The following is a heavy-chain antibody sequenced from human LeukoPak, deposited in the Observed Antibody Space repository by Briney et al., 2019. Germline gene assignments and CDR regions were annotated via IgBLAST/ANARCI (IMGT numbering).Heavy chain of an antibody. D-gene: IGHD3-10*01. CDR3: ARVPHGYYYGSGSPYYYGLDV. CDR2: IKQDGSEK. V-gene: IGHV3-7*01. J-gene: IGHJ6*04. Sequence: PGGSLRLSCAASGFTFSHYWMTWVRQAPGKGLEWVANIKQDGSEKYYVDSVKGQFTISRDNAKNSLYLQMNSLRAEDTAVFYCARVPHGYYYGSGSPYYYGLDVWGKGTTVTVSS. CDR1: GFTFSHYW.